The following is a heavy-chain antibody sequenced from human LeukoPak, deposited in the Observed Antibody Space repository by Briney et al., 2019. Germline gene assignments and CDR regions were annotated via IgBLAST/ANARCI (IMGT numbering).Heavy chain of an antibody. CDR2: IYTSGST. CDR1: GGSISSYY. Sequence: SETLSLTCTVSGGSISSYYRSWIRQPAGKGLEWIGRIYTSGSTNYNPSLKSRVTMSVDTSKNQFSLKLSSVTAADTAVYYCASSGSYSTFDYWGQGTLVTVSS. D-gene: IGHD1-26*01. V-gene: IGHV4-4*07. J-gene: IGHJ4*02. CDR3: ASSGSYSTFDY.